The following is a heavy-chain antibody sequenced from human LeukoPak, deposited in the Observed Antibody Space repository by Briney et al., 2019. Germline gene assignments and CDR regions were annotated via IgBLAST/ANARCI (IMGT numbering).Heavy chain of an antibody. D-gene: IGHD3-22*01. J-gene: IGHJ4*02. V-gene: IGHV4-59*08. CDR3: ASSYYYDSSGFQWFY. Sequence: PSETLSPTCTVSGGSISSYYWSWIRQPPGKGLEWIGYIYYSGSTNYNPSLKSRVTISVDTSKNQFSLKLSSVTAADTAVYYCASSYYYDSSGFQWFYWGQGTLVTVSS. CDR2: IYYSGST. CDR1: GGSISSYY.